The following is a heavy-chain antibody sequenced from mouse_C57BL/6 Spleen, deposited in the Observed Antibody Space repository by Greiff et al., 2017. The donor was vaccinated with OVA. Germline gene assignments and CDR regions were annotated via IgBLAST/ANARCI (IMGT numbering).Heavy chain of an antibody. Sequence: VKLQQPGAELVRPGSSVKLSCKASGYTFTSYWMHWVKQRPIQGLEWIGNIDPSDSETHYNQKFKDKATLTVDKSSSTAYMQLSSLTSEDSAVYYCARGSSPAWFAYWGQGTLVTVSA. J-gene: IGHJ3*01. D-gene: IGHD1-1*01. CDR1: GYTFTSYW. V-gene: IGHV1-52*01. CDR2: IDPSDSET. CDR3: ARGSSPAWFAY.